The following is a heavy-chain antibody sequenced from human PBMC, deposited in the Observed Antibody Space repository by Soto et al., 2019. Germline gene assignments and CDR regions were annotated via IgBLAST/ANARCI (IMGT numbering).Heavy chain of an antibody. CDR2: TRQDGGQE. CDR1: GFTFSSYW. Sequence: GGSLRLSCAASGFTFSSYWMSWFRQAPGKGLEWVAHTRQDGGQEYYVDSVKGRFTISRDNAKNSLYLQMNSLRVEDTAVYYCARYPNPTVAGLPFDLWGQGTLVTVSS. CDR3: ARYPNPTVAGLPFDL. D-gene: IGHD6-19*01. V-gene: IGHV3-7*03. J-gene: IGHJ4*02.